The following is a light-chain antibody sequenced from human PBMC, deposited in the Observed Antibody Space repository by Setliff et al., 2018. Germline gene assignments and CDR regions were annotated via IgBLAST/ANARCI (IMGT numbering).Light chain of an antibody. V-gene: IGLV1-40*01. CDR3: QSYDNKLSGSEV. CDR2: GNN. CDR1: GAGFG. J-gene: IGLJ1*01. Sequence: QSALTQPPSVSGAPGQRVSISCTGIGAGFGVHWYQQLPRTAPKLLISGNNNRPSGVPDRFSGSRSGTSASLVITGLQAEDEADYYCQSYDNKLSGSEVFGSGTKVTVL.